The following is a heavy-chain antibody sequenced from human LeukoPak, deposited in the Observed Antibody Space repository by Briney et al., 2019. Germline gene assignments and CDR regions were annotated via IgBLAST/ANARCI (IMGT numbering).Heavy chain of an antibody. D-gene: IGHD3-9*01. CDR1: GGSISSSSYY. J-gene: IGHJ5*02. Sequence: SETLSLTCTVSGGSISSSSYYWGWIRQPPGKGLEWIGSTYYSGSTYYNPSLKSRVTISVDTSKNQFSLKLSSVTAADTAVYYCARHVAYYDTHNWFDPWGQGTLVTVSS. V-gene: IGHV4-39*01. CDR2: TYYSGST. CDR3: ARHVAYYDTHNWFDP.